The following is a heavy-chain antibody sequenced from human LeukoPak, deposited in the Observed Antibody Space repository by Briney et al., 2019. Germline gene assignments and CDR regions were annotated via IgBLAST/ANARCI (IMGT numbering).Heavy chain of an antibody. CDR2: INPNSGGT. CDR3: ARDFCSSTSCPTFYYYYYMDV. V-gene: IGHV1-2*02. Sequence: ASVKVSCKASGYTFTGYYMHWVRQAPGQGLEWMGWINPNSGGTNYAQKFQGRVTMTRDTSISTAYMELSRLRSDDTAVYYCARDFCSSTSCPTFYYYYYMDVWGKGTTVTVSS. J-gene: IGHJ6*03. CDR1: GYTFTGYY. D-gene: IGHD2-2*01.